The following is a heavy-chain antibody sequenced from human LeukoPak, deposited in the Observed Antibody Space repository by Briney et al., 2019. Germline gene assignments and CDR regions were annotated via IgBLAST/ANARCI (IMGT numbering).Heavy chain of an antibody. CDR2: ISYDGSNK. V-gene: IGHV3-30*19. D-gene: IGHD1-26*01. CDR3: AREGAEQAFDI. J-gene: IGHJ3*02. CDR1: GFTFSSYG. Sequence: GRSLRLSCAASGFTFSSYGMHWVRQAPGKGLEWVAVISYDGSNKYYADSVKGRFTISRDNSKNTLYLQMNSLRTDDTAVHFCAREGAEQAFDIWGQGTMVTVSS.